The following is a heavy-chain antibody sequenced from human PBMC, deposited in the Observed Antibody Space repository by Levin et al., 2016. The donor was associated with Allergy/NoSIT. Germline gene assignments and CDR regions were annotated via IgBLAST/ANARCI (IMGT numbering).Heavy chain of an antibody. D-gene: IGHD2-2*01. CDR2: ILHSGST. CDR3: ARSTTFCSDTRCYYWFDP. V-gene: IGHV4-4*02. J-gene: IGHJ5*02. Sequence: WIRQPPGKGLEWIGEILHSGSTNYNPSLKSRVTISVDKSKNQFSLKLTSVTAADTAVYYCARSTTFCSDTRCYYWFDPWGQGTLVTVSS.